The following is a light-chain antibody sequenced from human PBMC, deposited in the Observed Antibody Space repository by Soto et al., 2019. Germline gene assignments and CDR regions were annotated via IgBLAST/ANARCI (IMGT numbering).Light chain of an antibody. CDR1: SSDVGSYNL. Sequence: QSVLTQPASVSGSPGQSITISCTGTSSDVGSYNLVSWYQQHPDKAPKLMIYEGSKRPSGVSNRFSGSKSGNTASLTISGLQAEDEADYYCCSYAGSSTFEVFGGGTKVTVL. CDR3: CSYAGSSTFEV. J-gene: IGLJ3*02. V-gene: IGLV2-23*03. CDR2: EGS.